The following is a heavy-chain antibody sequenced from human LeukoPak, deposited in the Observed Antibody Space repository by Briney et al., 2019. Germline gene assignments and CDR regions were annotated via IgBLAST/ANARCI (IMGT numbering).Heavy chain of an antibody. CDR3: AKGSDSSGYYYYGMDV. CDR2: ISQDGVGI. V-gene: IGHV3-11*01. D-gene: IGHD3-22*01. CDR1: GFTFTAYY. Sequence: PGGSLRLSCAASGFTFTAYYMTWMRRAPGKGLEWVAYISQDGVGIYNTDFVKGRFTISRDDAKNSLYLQMNSLRAEDTALYYCAKGSDSSGYYYYGMDVWGQGTTVTVSS. J-gene: IGHJ6*02.